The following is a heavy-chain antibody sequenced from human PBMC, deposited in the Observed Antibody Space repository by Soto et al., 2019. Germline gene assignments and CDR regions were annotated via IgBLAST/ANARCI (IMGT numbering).Heavy chain of an antibody. V-gene: IGHV3-48*02. D-gene: IGHD2-15*01. CDR2: ISVGGGSI. Sequence: EVQLVESGGGLVQPGGSLRVSCVASGFTFSSYALNWVRQAPGKGLEWVSYISVGGGSIFYADAVKGRFTISRGDATNSLYLQMNSLRNENTAVYYCVRDQRWAFDFWGQGTMVTVSS. CDR3: VRDQRWAFDF. CDR1: GFTFSSYA. J-gene: IGHJ3*01.